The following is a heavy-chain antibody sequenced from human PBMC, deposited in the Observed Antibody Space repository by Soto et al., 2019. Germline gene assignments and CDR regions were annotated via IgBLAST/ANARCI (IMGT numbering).Heavy chain of an antibody. V-gene: IGHV4-4*02. CDR1: GDSVSSPYY. CDR3: ARSAGWYAVHS. CDR2: VFHTGTT. J-gene: IGHJ4*02. D-gene: IGHD6-19*01. Sequence: QVQLQESGPGLVKPSGTLSLTCAVSGDSVSSPYYWCWVRQPPGKGLEWIGEVFHTGTTSYNPSLRSRVTISMDMSINQFSLALSSVTAAGTAIYYCARSAGWYAVHSWGPGTLVIVSS.